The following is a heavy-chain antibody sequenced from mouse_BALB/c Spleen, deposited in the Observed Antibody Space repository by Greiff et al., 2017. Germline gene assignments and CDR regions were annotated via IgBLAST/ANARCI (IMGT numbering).Heavy chain of an antibody. J-gene: IGHJ4*01. CDR2: IRNKANGYTT. CDR3: AREDYGNYDAMDY. D-gene: IGHD2-1*01. Sequence: EVQRVESGGGLVQPGGSLRLSCATSGFTFTDYYMSWVRQPPGKALEWLGFIRNKANGYTTEYSASVKGRFTISRDNSQSILYLQMNTLRAEDSATYYCAREDYGNYDAMDYWGQGTSVTVSS. CDR1: GFTFTDYY. V-gene: IGHV7-3*02.